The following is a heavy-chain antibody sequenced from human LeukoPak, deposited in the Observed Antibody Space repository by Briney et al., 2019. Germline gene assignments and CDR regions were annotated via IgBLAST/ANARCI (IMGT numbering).Heavy chain of an antibody. CDR3: ARGTGIEYYFDY. V-gene: IGHV3-66*01. CDR2: IYSGGST. CDR1: GFTVSSDY. Sequence: GGSLRLSCAASGFTVSSDYMSWVRQAPGKGLEWVSVIYSGGSTYYADSVKGRFTISRDNSKNTLYLQMNSLRAEDTAVYYCARGTGIEYYFDYWGQGTLVTVSS. J-gene: IGHJ4*02. D-gene: IGHD5-12*01.